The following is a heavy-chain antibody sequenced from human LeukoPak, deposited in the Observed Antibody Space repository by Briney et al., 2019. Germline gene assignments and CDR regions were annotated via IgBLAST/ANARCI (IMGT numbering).Heavy chain of an antibody. CDR1: GGSISSYY. J-gene: IGHJ5*02. CDR2: IYYSGST. V-gene: IGHV4-59*05. Sequence: SETLSLTCTVSGGSISSYYWSWIRQPPGKGLECIGSIYYSGSTYYNPSLKSRVTISVDTSKNQFSLQLNSVTPEDTAVYYCAGLLWFGELSVFDPWGQGTLVTVSS. D-gene: IGHD3-10*01. CDR3: AGLLWFGELSVFDP.